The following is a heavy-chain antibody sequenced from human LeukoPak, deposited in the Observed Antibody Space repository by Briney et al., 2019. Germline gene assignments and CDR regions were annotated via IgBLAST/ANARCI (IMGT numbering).Heavy chain of an antibody. J-gene: IGHJ4*02. CDR3: ARDRGGGYYYVFDY. Sequence: PGGSLRLSCAASGFTFSSYTMNWVRQAPGKGLEWVSYINSGGSDIYYADSVKGRFTISRDNAKNSLYLQMNSLRVEDTAVYYCARDRGGGYYYVFDYWGLGTLVTVSS. V-gene: IGHV3-48*01. CDR2: INSGGSDI. D-gene: IGHD3-22*01. CDR1: GFTFSSYT.